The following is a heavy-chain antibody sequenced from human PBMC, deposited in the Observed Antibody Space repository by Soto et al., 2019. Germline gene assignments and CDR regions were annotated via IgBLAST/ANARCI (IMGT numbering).Heavy chain of an antibody. J-gene: IGHJ4*02. CDR3: ARLPKGSLVTA. V-gene: IGHV3-48*02. D-gene: IGHD2-21*02. CDR2: ISSNSDIT. Sequence: LVGSGGGLVYPGGSLRLSCEGSGFRFSDHSMNWVRQAPGKGLQWISYISSNSDITYYADSVKGRFTVSRDNANNALFLQMNSLRDDDTATYYCARLPKGSLVTAWGQGARVTVSS. CDR1: GFRFSDHS.